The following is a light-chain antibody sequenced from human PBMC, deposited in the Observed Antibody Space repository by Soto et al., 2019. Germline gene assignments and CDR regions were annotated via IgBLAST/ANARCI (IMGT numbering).Light chain of an antibody. CDR3: SSYTTSSTL. CDR2: DVS. V-gene: IGLV2-14*01. Sequence: QSALTQPASVSGSPGQSITISCTGTSSDVGDYNSVSWYQQHPGKAPKVMIYDVSNRPSGVSNRFSGSKSGNTAYLTISGLQAEDEADYYCSSYTTSSTLFGGGTKLTVL. CDR1: SSDVGDYNS. J-gene: IGLJ2*01.